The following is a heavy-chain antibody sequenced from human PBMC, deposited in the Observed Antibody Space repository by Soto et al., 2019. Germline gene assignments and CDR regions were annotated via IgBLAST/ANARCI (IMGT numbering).Heavy chain of an antibody. CDR2: IYSGGST. Sequence: EVQLVESGGGLVQPGGSLRLSCAASGFTGSTKYMSWVRQAPGKGLEWVSVIYSGGSTFDADSVRGRFTISRDNSKNTVNLQMNSLRAEDTAVYYCARDPWAADYWGQGTLVTVSS. J-gene: IGHJ4*02. CDR3: ARDPWAADY. CDR1: GFTGSTKY. V-gene: IGHV3-66*01. D-gene: IGHD3-16*01.